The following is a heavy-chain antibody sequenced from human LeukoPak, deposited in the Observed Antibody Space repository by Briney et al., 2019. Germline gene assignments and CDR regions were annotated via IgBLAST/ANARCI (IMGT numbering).Heavy chain of an antibody. Sequence: SETLSLTCTVSGGSISSYYWSWIRQPAGKGLEWIGYIYYSGSTYYNPSLKSRVTISVDTSKNQFSLKLSSVTAADTAVYYCARIRAYGSGSYLDYWGQGTLVTVSS. D-gene: IGHD3-10*01. CDR1: GGSISSYY. CDR3: ARIRAYGSGSYLDY. CDR2: IYYSGST. J-gene: IGHJ4*02. V-gene: IGHV4-59*06.